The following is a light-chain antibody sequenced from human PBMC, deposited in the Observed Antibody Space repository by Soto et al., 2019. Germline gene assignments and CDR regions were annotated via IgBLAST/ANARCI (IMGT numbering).Light chain of an antibody. CDR1: SSAVGRYSY. Sequence: QSVLTQPRSVSGSPGQSVSISCTGTSSAVGRYSYVSWYQQHPGKAPKLMIYDVSERPSGVPDRFSGSKSGNTASLTISGLQAEDEADYYCCSYASSSSHVFGTGTKVTVL. V-gene: IGLV2-11*01. CDR3: CSYASSSSHV. J-gene: IGLJ1*01. CDR2: DVS.